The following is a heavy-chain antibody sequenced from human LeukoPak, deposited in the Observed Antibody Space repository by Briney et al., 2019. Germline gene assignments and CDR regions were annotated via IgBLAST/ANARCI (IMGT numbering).Heavy chain of an antibody. CDR1: GGSMSNYY. V-gene: IGHV4-59*08. Sequence: PSETLSLTCTVSGGSMSNYYWSWIRQPPGKGLEWLGYIYSSGNTKYNPSLKSRLSISIDTSKNQFSLRLTSVSAADTAVYYCSRHPHFGSGSYHDGGGWGLGTLGTVSS. CDR2: IYSSGNT. J-gene: IGHJ4*02. D-gene: IGHD3-10*01. CDR3: SRHPHFGSGSYHDGGG.